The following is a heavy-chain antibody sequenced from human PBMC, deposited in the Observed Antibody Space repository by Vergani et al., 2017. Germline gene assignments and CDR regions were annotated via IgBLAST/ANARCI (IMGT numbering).Heavy chain of an antibody. V-gene: IGHV3-21*01. CDR1: GFTFSSYA. J-gene: IGHJ4*02. Sequence: EVQLLESGGGLVQPGGSLRLSCGASGFTFSSYAMTWVRQAPGKGLEWVASISGSSSYVFYRDSVEGRFTITRDNAKKSVYLQMNSLRAEDTAMYFCARGLWDCTHIRCSPPSYWGQGTQVTVSS. CDR2: ISGSSSYV. CDR3: ARGLWDCTHIRCSPPSY. D-gene: IGHD2-8*01.